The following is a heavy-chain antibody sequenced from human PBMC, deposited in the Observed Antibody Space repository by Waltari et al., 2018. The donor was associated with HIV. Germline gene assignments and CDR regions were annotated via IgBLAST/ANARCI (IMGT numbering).Heavy chain of an antibody. CDR1: DFPLQNYG. CDR2: MSYDERLV. CDR3: VKEGWELLQFGYYFDD. Sequence: HVHQVESGGGVVQHGRSLRLSCAAPDFPLQNYGFPWVRQAPGKGLDWVASMSYDERLVFYGESVKGRFTISRDNSKNTLYLQMNSLRPEDTAVYYCVKEGWELLQFGYYFDDWGQGIPVRVSS. J-gene: IGHJ4*02. V-gene: IGHV3-30*18. D-gene: IGHD1-26*01.